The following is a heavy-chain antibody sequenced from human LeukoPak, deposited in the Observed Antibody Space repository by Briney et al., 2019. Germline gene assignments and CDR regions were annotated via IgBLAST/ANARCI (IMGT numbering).Heavy chain of an antibody. V-gene: IGHV1-2*02. CDR1: GYTFTGYY. J-gene: IGHJ4*02. Sequence: ASVKVSCKASGYTFTGYYMHWVRQAPGQGLEWMGWINPNSGGTNYAQKFQGRVTMTRDTSISTAYMELSRLRSDDTAVYYCARDQDRTYGSGSYYRGGLDYWGQGTLVTVSS. D-gene: IGHD3-10*01. CDR3: ARDQDRTYGSGSYYRGGLDY. CDR2: INPNSGGT.